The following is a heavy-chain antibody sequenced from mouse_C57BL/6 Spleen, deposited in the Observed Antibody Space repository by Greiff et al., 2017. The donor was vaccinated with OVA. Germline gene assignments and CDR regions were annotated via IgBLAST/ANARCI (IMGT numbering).Heavy chain of an antibody. D-gene: IGHD1-1*02. CDR3: AKKGGSYEDYYAMDY. V-gene: IGHV2-5*01. Sequence: QVQLKQSGPGLVQPSQSLSITCTVSGFSLTSYGVHWVRQSPGKGLEWLGVIWRGGSTDYNAAFMSRLSITKDNSKSQVFFKMNSLQADDTAIYYCAKKGGSYEDYYAMDYWGQGTSVTVSS. CDR1: GFSLTSYG. CDR2: IWRGGST. J-gene: IGHJ4*01.